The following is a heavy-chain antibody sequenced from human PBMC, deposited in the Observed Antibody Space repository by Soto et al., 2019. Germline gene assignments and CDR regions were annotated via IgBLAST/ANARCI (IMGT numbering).Heavy chain of an antibody. Sequence: GASVKVSCKASGYTFTSYGISWVRQAPGQGLEWMGWISAYNGNTNYAQKLQGRVTMTTDTSTSTAYMELRSLRSEDTAVYFCAKEDPSGRYSLDYWGQGSQVTVSS. V-gene: IGHV1-18*01. CDR1: GYTFTSYG. CDR3: AKEDPSGRYSLDY. J-gene: IGHJ4*02. CDR2: ISAYNGNT. D-gene: IGHD1-26*01.